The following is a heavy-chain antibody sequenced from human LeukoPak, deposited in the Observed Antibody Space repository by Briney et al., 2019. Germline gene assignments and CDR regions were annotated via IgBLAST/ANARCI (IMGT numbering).Heavy chain of an antibody. CDR3: AKEGRDTGTTVRPRAYYYYMDV. D-gene: IGHD4-17*01. Sequence: GGSLRLSCEASGFTFSRYGMSWVRQAPGKGLEWVSAIRGSGGSTYYADSVKGRFTISRDNSKNTLYLQMNSLRAEDTAVYYCAKEGRDTGTTVRPRAYYYYMDVWGKGTTVTVSS. CDR2: IRGSGGST. CDR1: GFTFSRYG. J-gene: IGHJ6*03. V-gene: IGHV3-23*01.